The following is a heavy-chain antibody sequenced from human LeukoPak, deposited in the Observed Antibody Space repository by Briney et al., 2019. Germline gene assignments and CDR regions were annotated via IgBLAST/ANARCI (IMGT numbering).Heavy chain of an antibody. CDR3: ARPSIGGKTFDT. Sequence: SETLSLTCAVYGGSFSGYYWSWIRQPPGKGLEWIGEINHSGSTSYNPSLKSRVTISVDTSKNQFSLKLSSVTAADTAVYYCARPSIGGKTFDTWGQGTMVTVSS. V-gene: IGHV4-34*01. CDR2: INHSGST. CDR1: GGSFSGYY. D-gene: IGHD1-26*01. J-gene: IGHJ3*02.